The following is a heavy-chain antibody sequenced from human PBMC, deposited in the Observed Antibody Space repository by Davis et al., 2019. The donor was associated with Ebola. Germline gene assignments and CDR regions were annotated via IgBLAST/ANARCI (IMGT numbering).Heavy chain of an antibody. CDR2: IRSNLYGGTT. Sequence: SLRLSCTGSGFSFGDFGMSWYRQAPGKGLEWVGFIRSNLYGGTTEYAASVKGRFTISRDDPKSIAYLQMNSLKAEDTAMYYCSRDIWDYWGQGTLVTVSS. CDR3: SRDIWDY. V-gene: IGHV3-49*03. CDR1: GFSFGDFG. D-gene: IGHD2-21*01. J-gene: IGHJ4*02.